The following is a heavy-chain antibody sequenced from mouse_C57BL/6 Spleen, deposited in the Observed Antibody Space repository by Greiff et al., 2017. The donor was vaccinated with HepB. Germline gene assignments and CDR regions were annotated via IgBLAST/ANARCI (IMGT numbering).Heavy chain of an antibody. Sequence: VQLQQSGAELARPGASVKMSCKASGYTFTSYTMHWVKQRPGQGLEWIGYINPSSGYTKYNQKFKDKATLTADKSSSTAYMQLGSLTSEDSAVYYCARSGTVVDRWYFDVWGTGTTVTVSS. CDR2: INPSSGYT. J-gene: IGHJ1*03. CDR1: GYTFTSYT. CDR3: ARSGTVVDRWYFDV. D-gene: IGHD1-1*01. V-gene: IGHV1-4*01.